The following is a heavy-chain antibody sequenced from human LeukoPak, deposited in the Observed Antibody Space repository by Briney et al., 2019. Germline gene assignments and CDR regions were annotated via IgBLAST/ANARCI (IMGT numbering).Heavy chain of an antibody. CDR1: GFTFSSYA. CDR2: INGSGGST. CDR3: AKSTYCSSTSCLYFDY. Sequence: PGGSLRLSCAASGFTFSSYAMSWVRQAPGKGLEWVSAINGSGGSTYYADSVKGRFTISRDNSKNTLYLQMNSLRAEDTAVYYCAKSTYCSSTSCLYFDYWGQGTLVTVSS. J-gene: IGHJ4*02. D-gene: IGHD2-2*01. V-gene: IGHV3-23*01.